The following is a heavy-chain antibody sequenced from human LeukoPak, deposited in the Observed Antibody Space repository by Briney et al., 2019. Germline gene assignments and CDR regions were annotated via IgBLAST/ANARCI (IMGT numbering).Heavy chain of an antibody. Sequence: ASVKVSCKAFGYTITGYYIHWVRQAPGQGLEWMGWINPNNGGTNSAQKFQGRVTMTRDTSIGTAYMELNRLTYDDTAVYYCASSIVYCSSTSCYFNWGQGTLVTVSS. J-gene: IGHJ4*02. CDR1: GYTITGYY. D-gene: IGHD2-2*01. V-gene: IGHV1-2*02. CDR2: INPNNGGT. CDR3: ASSIVYCSSTSCYFN.